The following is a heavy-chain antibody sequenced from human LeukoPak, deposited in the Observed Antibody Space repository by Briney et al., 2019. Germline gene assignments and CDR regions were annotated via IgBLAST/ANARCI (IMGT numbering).Heavy chain of an antibody. Sequence: SVKVSCKASGYTFISYYMHWVRQAPGQGLEWMGGIIPIFGTANYAQKFQGRVTITADESTSTAYMELSSLRSEDTAVYYCARSWRDGDYVWIFDYWGQGTLVTVSS. CDR3: ARSWRDGDYVWIFDY. CDR2: IIPIFGTA. D-gene: IGHD4-17*01. CDR1: GYTFISYY. J-gene: IGHJ4*02. V-gene: IGHV1-69*13.